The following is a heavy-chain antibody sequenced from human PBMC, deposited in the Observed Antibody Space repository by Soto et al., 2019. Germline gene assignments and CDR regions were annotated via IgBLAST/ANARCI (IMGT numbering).Heavy chain of an antibody. CDR1: GFTFSSYG. D-gene: IGHD3-3*01. CDR2: IWHDGGNK. V-gene: IGHV3-33*01. Sequence: QVHLVESGGGVVQPGRSLRLSCAASGFTFSSYGMHWVRQAPGKGLEWVAFIWHDGGNKFYAESVKGRCTIARDNSKNTLYLQMTSLCAEDTAMYYCARDRDVNTGFGKAYWGQGTLVTVSS. CDR3: ARDRDVNTGFGKAY. J-gene: IGHJ4*02.